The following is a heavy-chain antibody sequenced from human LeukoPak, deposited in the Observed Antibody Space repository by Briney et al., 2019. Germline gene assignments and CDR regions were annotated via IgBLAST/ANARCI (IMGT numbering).Heavy chain of an antibody. Sequence: GGSLRLSCAASGFTFSGYEMNWVRQAPGKGLEWVSYISGSGTTIHYADSVKGRFTISRDNAKNSLYLQMNSLRAEDTAVYYCARGGYCSSSVCYSLNAFDIWGQGTMFTVSS. CDR3: ARGGYCSSSVCYSLNAFDI. V-gene: IGHV3-48*03. D-gene: IGHD2-2*01. CDR1: GFTFSGYE. J-gene: IGHJ3*02. CDR2: ISGSGTTI.